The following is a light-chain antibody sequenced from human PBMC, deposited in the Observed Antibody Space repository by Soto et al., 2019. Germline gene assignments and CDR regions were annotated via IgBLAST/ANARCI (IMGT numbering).Light chain of an antibody. CDR1: SSDVGGYNY. CDR3: SSYTSRSTLV. J-gene: IGLJ2*01. CDR2: DVT. V-gene: IGLV2-14*03. Sequence: QSALTQPASVSGSPGQSITISCTGSSSDVGGYNYVSWYQHHPGKVPKLMIYDVTSRPSGVSSRFSGSKSGNTASLTISGLQAEDEADYYCSSYTSRSTLVFGGGTKVTVL.